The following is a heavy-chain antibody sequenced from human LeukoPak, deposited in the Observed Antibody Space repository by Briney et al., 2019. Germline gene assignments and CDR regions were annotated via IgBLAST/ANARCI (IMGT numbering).Heavy chain of an antibody. CDR1: GGSISSYY. J-gene: IGHJ3*02. CDR2: INHSGST. CDR3: ARLRARYSSGSPI. V-gene: IGHV4-34*01. Sequence: PSETLSLTCTVSGGSISSYYWSWIRQPPGKGLEWIGEINHSGSTNYNPSLKSRVTISVDTSKNQFSLKLSSVTAADTAVYYCARLRARYSSGSPIWGQGTMVTVSS. D-gene: IGHD6-19*01.